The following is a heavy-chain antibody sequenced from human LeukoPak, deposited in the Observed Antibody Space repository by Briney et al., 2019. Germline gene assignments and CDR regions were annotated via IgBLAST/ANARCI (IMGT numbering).Heavy chain of an antibody. CDR3: ARAALVGALYYFDY. J-gene: IGHJ4*02. D-gene: IGHD1-26*01. CDR1: GGSISSSSYY. V-gene: IGHV4-39*07. Sequence: SKTLSLTCTVSGGSISSSSYYWGWIRQPPGKGLEWIGSIYYSGSTYYNPSLKSRVTISVDTSKNQFSLKLSSVTAADTAVYYCARAALVGALYYFDYWGQGTLVTVSS. CDR2: IYYSGST.